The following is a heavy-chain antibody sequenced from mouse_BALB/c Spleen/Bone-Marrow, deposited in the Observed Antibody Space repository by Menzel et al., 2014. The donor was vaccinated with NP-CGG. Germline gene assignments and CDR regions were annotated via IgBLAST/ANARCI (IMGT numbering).Heavy chain of an antibody. V-gene: IGHV5-6-5*01. Sequence: EVQGVESGGGLVKPGGSLKLSCAASGFTFSSYAMSWVRQTPEKRLEWVASISSGGNTCYPDSMKGRFTISRDNARNILYLQMSSLRSEDTAMYYCARGGELRPWFAHWGQGTLVTVSA. J-gene: IGHJ3*01. CDR3: ARGGELRPWFAH. D-gene: IGHD2-4*01. CDR1: GFTFSSYA. CDR2: ISSGGNT.